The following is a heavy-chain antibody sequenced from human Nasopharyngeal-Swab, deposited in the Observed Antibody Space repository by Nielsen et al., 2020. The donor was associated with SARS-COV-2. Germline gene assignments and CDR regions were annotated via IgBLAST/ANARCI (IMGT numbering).Heavy chain of an antibody. CDR1: GFTFDDYT. CDR3: ARGGSGWTYYYYGMDV. V-gene: IGHV3-43*01. CDR2: ISWDGGST. Sequence: GESLKISCAASGFTFDDYTMHWVRQAPGKGLEWVSIISWDGGSTYYADSVKGRFTISRDNSKNSLYLQMNSLRAEDTALYYCARGGSGWTYYYYGMDVWGQGTTVTVSS. J-gene: IGHJ6*02. D-gene: IGHD6-19*01.